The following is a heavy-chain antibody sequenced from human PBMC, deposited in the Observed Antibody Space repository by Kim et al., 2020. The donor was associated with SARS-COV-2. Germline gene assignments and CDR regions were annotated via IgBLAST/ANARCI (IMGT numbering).Heavy chain of an antibody. CDR2: ISAYNGNT. Sequence: ASVKVSCKASGYIFTNFGISWVRQAPGQGLEWVGWISAYNGNTKYAQKLQGRVTMTTDTTTGTAYMELRSLRSDDTAVYYCARDGEFTFGGIIDTSDPAPWGQAPLLTVSS. CDR1: GYIFTNFG. V-gene: IGHV1-18*01. CDR3: ARDGEFTFGGIIDTSDPAP. J-gene: IGHJ5*02. D-gene: IGHD3-16*01.